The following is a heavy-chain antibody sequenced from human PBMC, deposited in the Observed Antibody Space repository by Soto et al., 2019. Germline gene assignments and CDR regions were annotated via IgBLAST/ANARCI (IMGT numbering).Heavy chain of an antibody. V-gene: IGHV3-53*04. CDR1: GFTVSSKY. D-gene: IGHD6-25*01. CDR2: IQSGGRT. Sequence: LRLSCAASGFTVSSKYMSWVRQAPGKGLEWVSLIQSGGRTYYADSVKGRFTISRHTSKNTLYLQMNSLRAEDTAVYYCARRAANYYYYYMDVWGKGTTVTVSS. CDR3: ARRAANYYYYYMDV. J-gene: IGHJ6*03.